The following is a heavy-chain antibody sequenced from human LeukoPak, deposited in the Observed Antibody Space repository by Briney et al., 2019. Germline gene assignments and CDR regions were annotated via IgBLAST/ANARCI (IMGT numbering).Heavy chain of an antibody. CDR3: ARNPYCGGDCYYYFDQ. Sequence: GGSLRLSCAASGFTFSNYAMTWVRQAPGKGLEWVSVISGSGGNTDYADSVKGRFTISRDNAKNSLYLQMNSLRAEDTAVYYCARNPYCGGDCYYYFDQWGHGTLVTVSS. CDR1: GFTFSNYA. CDR2: ISGSGGNT. J-gene: IGHJ4*01. V-gene: IGHV3-23*01. D-gene: IGHD2-21*02.